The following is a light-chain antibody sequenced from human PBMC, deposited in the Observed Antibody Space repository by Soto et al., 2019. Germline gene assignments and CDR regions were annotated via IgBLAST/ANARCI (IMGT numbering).Light chain of an antibody. V-gene: IGKV4-1*01. CDR1: QTILYGSNNNHY. CDR2: WAS. Sequence: DLLLTQSPGSLARSLVERTTIKCKSSQTILYGSNNNHYLAWFQQKPGQPPKLLIYWASTRESGVPDRFSGSGSGTDFTLTISGLQAEDVAVYYCQQYYSTSATFGQGTKVDIK. CDR3: QQYYSTSAT. J-gene: IGKJ1*01.